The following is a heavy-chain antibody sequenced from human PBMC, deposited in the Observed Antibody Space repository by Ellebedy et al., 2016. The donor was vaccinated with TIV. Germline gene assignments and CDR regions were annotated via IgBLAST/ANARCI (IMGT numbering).Heavy chain of an antibody. D-gene: IGHD6-19*01. V-gene: IGHV1-2*02. J-gene: IGHJ6*02. Sequence: ASVKVSCKASGYTFTGYYMHWVRQAPGQGLVWMGWINPNSGGTNYAQKFQGRVTMTRDTSISTAYMELSRLRSDDTAVYYCARVSIAVAGIVDYGMDVWGQGTTVTVSS. CDR1: GYTFTGYY. CDR2: INPNSGGT. CDR3: ARVSIAVAGIVDYGMDV.